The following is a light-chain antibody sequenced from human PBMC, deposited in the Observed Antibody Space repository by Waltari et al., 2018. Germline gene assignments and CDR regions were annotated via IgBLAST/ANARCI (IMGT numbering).Light chain of an antibody. Sequence: QSVLTQPPSVSAAPGQKVTIFCSGRSSNIGNKNVCWYQQFPGTAPKPLIYDTDKRPSEITDRCSGSTSGTSATLGSTGLQTGDEAEYFCGTWDAGLSAWVFGGGTKLTVL. CDR1: SSNIGNKN. CDR3: GTWDAGLSAWV. V-gene: IGLV1-51*01. J-gene: IGLJ3*02. CDR2: DTD.